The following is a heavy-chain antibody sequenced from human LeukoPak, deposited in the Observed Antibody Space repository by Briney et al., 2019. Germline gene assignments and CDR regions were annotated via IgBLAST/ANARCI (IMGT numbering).Heavy chain of an antibody. Sequence: SETLSLTCNVSGGSLISGDYYWRWIRQSPGKGLEWIGYIYYTGTTYYNPSLKSRVNMSIDTSKNQFSLKLNSVTAADTAVYYCARDIGGVTPPFYWSQGTLVTVSS. CDR3: ARDIGGVTPPFY. CDR1: GGSLISGDYY. V-gene: IGHV4-30-4*01. D-gene: IGHD2-21*02. CDR2: IYYTGTT. J-gene: IGHJ4*02.